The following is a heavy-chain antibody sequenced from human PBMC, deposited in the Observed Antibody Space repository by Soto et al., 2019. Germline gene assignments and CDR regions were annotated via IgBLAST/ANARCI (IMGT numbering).Heavy chain of an antibody. CDR3: ARGGSAVVPAANNWFDP. CDR1: GGTFSSYA. CDR2: IIPIFGTA. V-gene: IGHV1-69*13. Sequence: SVKVSCKASGGTFSSYAISWVRQAPGQGFEWMGGIIPIFGTANYAQKFQGRVTITADESTSTAYMELSSLRSEDTAVYYCARGGSAVVPAANNWFDPWGQGTLVTVSS. D-gene: IGHD2-2*01. J-gene: IGHJ5*02.